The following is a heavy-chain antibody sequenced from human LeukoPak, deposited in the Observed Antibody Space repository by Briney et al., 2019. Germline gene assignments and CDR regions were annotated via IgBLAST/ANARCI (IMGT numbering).Heavy chain of an antibody. CDR3: TRGSLSGSSRDY. Sequence: GASERVSCKASGYTFTGYDINWVRQATGQGLEWMGWMNPNTGDTGYSHKFQGRVTMTRDTSIDTAYMELSGLTSEDTAVYYCTRGSLSGSSRDYWGQGTLVTVSS. CDR2: MNPNTGDT. J-gene: IGHJ4*02. D-gene: IGHD1-26*01. V-gene: IGHV1-8*01. CDR1: GYTFTGYD.